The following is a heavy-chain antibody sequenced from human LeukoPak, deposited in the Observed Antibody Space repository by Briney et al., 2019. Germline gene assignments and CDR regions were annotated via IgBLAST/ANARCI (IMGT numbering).Heavy chain of an antibody. V-gene: IGHV4-30-2*01. D-gene: IGHD4-11*01. J-gene: IGHJ5*02. CDR1: GGSISRSDYS. CDR3: AGTNDFGNYAGA. Sequence: SQTLSLTCAVSGGSISRSDYSWSWIRQPPGKGLEWIGYMYHGGSTYYNPSPSSRVTISADRSKNQFSLRLSSVTAADTAVYYCAGTNDFGNYAGAWGQGTQVTVSS. CDR2: MYHGGST.